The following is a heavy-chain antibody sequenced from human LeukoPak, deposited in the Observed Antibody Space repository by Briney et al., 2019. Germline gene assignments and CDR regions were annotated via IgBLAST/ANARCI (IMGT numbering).Heavy chain of an antibody. J-gene: IGHJ5*02. Sequence: SETLSLTCTVSGGSISSNSFPWGWIRQPPGKGLEWIGSIDYSGSTYYNPSLKSRVTISVDTPKHQFSLKLQSVTAADTAVYYRARRLNWFDPWGQGTLVTVSS. CDR3: ARRLNWFDP. D-gene: IGHD3-16*01. V-gene: IGHV4-39*01. CDR1: GGSISSNSFP. CDR2: IDYSGST.